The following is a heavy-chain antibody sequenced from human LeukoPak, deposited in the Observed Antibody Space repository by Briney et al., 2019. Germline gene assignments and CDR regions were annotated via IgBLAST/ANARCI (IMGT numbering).Heavy chain of an antibody. V-gene: IGHV4-31*03. Sequence: SETLSLTCTVSGGSISSGGYYWSWIRQHPGKGLEWIGYIYYSGSTYYNPSLKSRVTISVDTSKNQFSLKLSSVTAADTAVYYCPSLNERVPAAIDYWGQGTLVTVSS. CDR1: GGSISSGGYY. CDR2: IYYSGST. D-gene: IGHD2-2*01. J-gene: IGHJ4*02. CDR3: PSLNERVPAAIDY.